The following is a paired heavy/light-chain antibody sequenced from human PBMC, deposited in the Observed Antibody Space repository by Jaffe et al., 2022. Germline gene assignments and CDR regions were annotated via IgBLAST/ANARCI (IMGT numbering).Heavy chain of an antibody. V-gene: IGHV4-39*01. CDR3: GNDVSAAAGTVDY. D-gene: IGHD6-13*01. Sequence: QLQLQESGPGLVKPSETLSLTCSVSGGSISSSSFYWGWIRQAPGKILEWVGTIYYNGRTYYNPSLKSRLTMSVDTSKNQFSLKLSSVTAADTAVYFCGNDVSAAAGTVDYWGQGTMVTVSS. CDR1: GGSISSSSFY. CDR2: IYYNGRT. J-gene: IGHJ3*01.
Light chain of an antibody. J-gene: IGLJ3*02. CDR2: RSN. CDR1: SSNIGDNY. CDR3: ATWDDSLSGRV. Sequence: QSVLSQPPSVSGTPGQRVTISCYGGSSNIGDNYVYWYQHLPDTAPKLLIYRSNQRPSGVPDRFSGSKSGTSASLAISGLRSEDEAVYYCATWDDSLSGRVFGGGTKLTVL. V-gene: IGLV1-47*01.